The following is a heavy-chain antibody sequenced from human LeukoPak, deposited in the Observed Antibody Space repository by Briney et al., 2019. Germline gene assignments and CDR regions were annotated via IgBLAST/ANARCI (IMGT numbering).Heavy chain of an antibody. D-gene: IGHD3-10*01. V-gene: IGHV3-7*01. Sequence: GGSLRLSCAASGFTFTTYWMGWVRQAPGKGLEWVANIKQDGTEKYYVDSVKGRFTISRVNAKNSLSLQMNSLRAEDTAVYYCARPLMYYYGSETYFWFDPWGQGTLVTVSS. CDR2: IKQDGTEK. CDR1: GFTFTTYW. CDR3: ARPLMYYYGSETYFWFDP. J-gene: IGHJ5*02.